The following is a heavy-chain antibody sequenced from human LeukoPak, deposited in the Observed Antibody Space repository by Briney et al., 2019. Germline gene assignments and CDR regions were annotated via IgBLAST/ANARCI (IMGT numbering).Heavy chain of an antibody. CDR3: ARGWVNYYDSSGSIGGLDY. CDR2: INPSGGST. V-gene: IGHV1-46*01. CDR1: GYTFTSYY. D-gene: IGHD3-22*01. Sequence: ASVTVSCKASGYTFTSYYMHWVRQAPGQGLEWMGIINPSGGSTSYAQKFQGRVTMTRDMSTSTVYMELSSLRSEDTAVYYCARGWVNYYDSSGSIGGLDYWGQGTLVTVSS. J-gene: IGHJ4*02.